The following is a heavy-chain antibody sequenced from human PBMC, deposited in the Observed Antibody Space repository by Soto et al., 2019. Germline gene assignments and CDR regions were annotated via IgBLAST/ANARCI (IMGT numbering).Heavy chain of an antibody. CDR2: IKQDGSEK. D-gene: IGHD3-22*01. CDR1: GFSSSSYW. V-gene: IGHV3-7*05. CDR3: ARDGRYYYDSSGHFDY. J-gene: IGHJ4*02. Sequence: EVQLVESGGGLVQPGGSLRLSCAASGFSSSSYWMNWVRQAPGKGLQWVANIKQDGSEKYYVDSVKGRFTISRDNVKNSLYMQMNSLRVEDTAVYHCARDGRYYYDSSGHFDYWGQGTLVTVSS.